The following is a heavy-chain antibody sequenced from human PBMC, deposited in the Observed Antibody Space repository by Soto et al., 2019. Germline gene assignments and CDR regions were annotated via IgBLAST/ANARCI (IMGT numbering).Heavy chain of an antibody. CDR3: AKGAAVAEYYYYYGMDV. J-gene: IGHJ6*02. CDR1: GFTFSSYA. V-gene: IGHV3-23*01. D-gene: IGHD6-19*01. CDR2: ISGSGGST. Sequence: PGGSLRLSCAASGFTFSSYAMSWVRQAPGKGLEWVSAISGSGGSTYYADSVKGRFTISRDNSKNTLYLQMNSLRAEDTAVYYCAKGAAVAEYYYYYGMDVWGQGTTVTVSS.